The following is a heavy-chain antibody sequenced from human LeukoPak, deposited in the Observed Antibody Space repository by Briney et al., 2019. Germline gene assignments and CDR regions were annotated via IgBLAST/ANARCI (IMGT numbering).Heavy chain of an antibody. Sequence: PGGSLRLSCAASGITFSNYWMHWVRQAPGKGLVWVSRINSDGSYTNYADSVKGRFTIARDNAKNTLYLQMNSLRAVDTAVYYCARVDYGGQGLGYWGQGTLVTVSS. CDR3: ARVDYGGQGLGY. J-gene: IGHJ4*02. CDR1: GITFSNYW. V-gene: IGHV3-74*01. CDR2: INSDGSYT. D-gene: IGHD4-23*01.